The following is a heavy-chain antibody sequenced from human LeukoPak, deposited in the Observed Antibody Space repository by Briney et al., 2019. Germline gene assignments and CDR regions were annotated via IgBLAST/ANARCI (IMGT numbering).Heavy chain of an antibody. Sequence: GGSLRLSCAASGFTVSSNYMSWVRQAPGKGLEWVSVIYSGGSTYYADSVKGRFTISRDNSKNTLYLQMNSLRAEDTAVYYCAKDWNLRSKNGYYFDYWGQGTLVTVSS. D-gene: IGHD4-17*01. CDR1: GFTVSSNY. J-gene: IGHJ4*02. CDR2: IYSGGST. V-gene: IGHV3-53*01. CDR3: AKDWNLRSKNGYYFDY.